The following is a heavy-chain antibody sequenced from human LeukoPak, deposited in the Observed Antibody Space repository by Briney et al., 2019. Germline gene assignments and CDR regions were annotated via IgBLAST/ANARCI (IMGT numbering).Heavy chain of an antibody. J-gene: IGHJ4*02. CDR1: GFTFSSYA. CDR3: ARVVDSSSSPDY. CDR2: ISYDGSNK. V-gene: IGHV3-30-3*01. D-gene: IGHD6-6*01. Sequence: GRSLRLSCAASGFTFSSYAMHWVRQAPGKGLEWVAVISYDGSNKYYADSVKGRFTISRDNSKNTLYLQMNSLRAEDTAVNYCARVVDSSSSPDYWGQGTLVTVSS.